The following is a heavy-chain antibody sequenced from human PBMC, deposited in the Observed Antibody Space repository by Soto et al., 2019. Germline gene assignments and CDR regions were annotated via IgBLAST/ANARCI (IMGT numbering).Heavy chain of an antibody. D-gene: IGHD3-22*01. Sequence: PSETLSLTCTVSGAPISSGDYYWSWIRQPPGKGLEWIGYIYYSGSTYYNPSLKSRVTISVDTSKNQFSLKLSSVTAADTAVYYCASTTRYSSGYVDYWGQGTLVTVSS. V-gene: IGHV4-30-4*01. CDR1: GAPISSGDYY. CDR2: IYYSGST. CDR3: ASTTRYSSGYVDY. J-gene: IGHJ4*02.